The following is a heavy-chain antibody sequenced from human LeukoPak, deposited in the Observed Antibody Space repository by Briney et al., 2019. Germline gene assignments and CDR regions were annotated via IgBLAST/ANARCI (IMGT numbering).Heavy chain of an antibody. CDR1: GFIFSSYG. V-gene: IGHV3-30*03. Sequence: PGRSQRLSCAASGFIFSSYGMHWVRQAPGKGLEWVAVISYDGSNKYYADSVKGRFTISRDNSKNTLYLQMNSLRAEDTAVYYCARGRITMIATWGQGTLVTVSS. D-gene: IGHD3-22*01. CDR2: ISYDGSNK. J-gene: IGHJ5*02. CDR3: ARGRITMIAT.